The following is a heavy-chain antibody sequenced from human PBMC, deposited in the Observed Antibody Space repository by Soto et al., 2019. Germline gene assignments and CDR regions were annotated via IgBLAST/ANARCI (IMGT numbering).Heavy chain of an antibody. CDR2: TYYGSKWYN. Sequence: SQTLSLTCAISGDSVSSNSAAWNWIRQSPSRGLEWLGRTYYGSKWYNDYAVSVKSRITINPDTSKNQFSLQLNSVTPEDTAVYYCAREYCSSTSCYPSNAFDIWGQGTMVTVSS. D-gene: IGHD2-2*01. CDR1: GDSVSSNSAA. V-gene: IGHV6-1*01. J-gene: IGHJ3*02. CDR3: AREYCSSTSCYPSNAFDI.